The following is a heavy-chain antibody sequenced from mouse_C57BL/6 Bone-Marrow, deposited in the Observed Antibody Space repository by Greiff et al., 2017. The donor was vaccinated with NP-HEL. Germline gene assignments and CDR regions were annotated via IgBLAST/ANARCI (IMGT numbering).Heavy chain of an antibody. V-gene: IGHV1-80*01. D-gene: IGHD1-1*01. CDR2: IYPGDGDT. J-gene: IGHJ2*01. CDR1: GYAFSSYW. CDR3: ARSGSLYGSSYDFDY. Sequence: VKLVESGAELVKPGASVKISCKASGYAFSSYWMNWVKQRPGKGLERIGQIYPGDGDTNYNGKFKGKATLTADKSSSTAYMQLSSLTSEDSAVYFCARSGSLYGSSYDFDYWGQGTTLTVSS.